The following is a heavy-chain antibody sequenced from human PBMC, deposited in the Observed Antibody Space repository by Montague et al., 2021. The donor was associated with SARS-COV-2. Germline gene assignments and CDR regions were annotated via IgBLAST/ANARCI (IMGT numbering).Heavy chain of an antibody. CDR2: IYSDVST. J-gene: IGHJ3*01. V-gene: IGHV3-66*01. Sequence: SLRLSCAASEFTVSSNYMSWVRQAPGKGLEWVSVIYSDVSTYYADSVKGRFTISRDNSKNTLYLQMNSLRAEDTAVYYCARVVTYAFDVWGQGTMVTVSS. CDR1: EFTVSSNY. D-gene: IGHD4-11*01. CDR3: ARVVTYAFDV.